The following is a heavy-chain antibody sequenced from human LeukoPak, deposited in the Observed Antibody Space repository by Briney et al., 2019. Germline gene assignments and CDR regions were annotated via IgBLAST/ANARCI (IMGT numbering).Heavy chain of an antibody. CDR2: IKEDGSDK. V-gene: IGHV3-7*01. CDR3: GTSRDTVIEM. D-gene: IGHD5-18*01. J-gene: IGHJ4*02. CDR1: GLMFTSYW. Sequence: GGSLRLSCAASGLMFTSYWMTWVRQAPGKGLEWVANIKEDGSDKYYADSVKGRFTISRDNAKRSVYLQMNSLRAEDTAVYYCGTSRDTVIEMGGQGTLVTVSS.